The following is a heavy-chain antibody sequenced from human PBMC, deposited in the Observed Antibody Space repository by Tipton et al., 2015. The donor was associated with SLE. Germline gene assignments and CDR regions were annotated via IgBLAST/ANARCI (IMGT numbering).Heavy chain of an antibody. CDR1: GFSFSSFA. J-gene: IGHJ6*03. Sequence: LRLSCATSGFSFSSFAMSWVRQAPGKGLEWVSGIIGSGGSSYHADSVRGRFTISRDNAKNTLYLQLNGRRAADTAVYYCAKSGGSNFYYYYMDVVCQGTTVTVSS. V-gene: IGHV3-23*01. CDR2: IIGSGGSS. CDR3: AKSGGSNFYYYYMDV. D-gene: IGHD1-26*01.